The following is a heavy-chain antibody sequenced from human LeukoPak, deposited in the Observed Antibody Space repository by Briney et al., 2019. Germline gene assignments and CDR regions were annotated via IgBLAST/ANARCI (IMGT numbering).Heavy chain of an antibody. J-gene: IGHJ4*02. CDR1: GGSFSGYY. V-gene: IGHV4-34*01. Sequence: KPSETLSLACAVYGGSFSGYYWSWIRQPPGKGLEWIGEINHSGSTNYNPSLKSRVTISVDTSKNQFSLKLSSVTAADTAVYYCARLVRWLQFSGPDYWGQGTLVTVSS. CDR3: ARLVRWLQFSGPDY. CDR2: INHSGST. D-gene: IGHD5-24*01.